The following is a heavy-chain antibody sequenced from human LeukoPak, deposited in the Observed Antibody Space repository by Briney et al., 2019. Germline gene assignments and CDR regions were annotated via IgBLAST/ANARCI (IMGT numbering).Heavy chain of an antibody. CDR1: GFTFDDYA. D-gene: IGHD3-22*01. Sequence: GGSLRLSCAASGFTFDDYAMPWVRQAPGKGLEWVSGISWNSGSIGYADSVKGRFTISRDNAKNSLYLQMNSLRAEDTAVYYCARDRRYYDSSGSLLGYWGQGTLVTVSS. CDR2: ISWNSGSI. V-gene: IGHV3-9*01. CDR3: ARDRRYYDSSGSLLGY. J-gene: IGHJ4*02.